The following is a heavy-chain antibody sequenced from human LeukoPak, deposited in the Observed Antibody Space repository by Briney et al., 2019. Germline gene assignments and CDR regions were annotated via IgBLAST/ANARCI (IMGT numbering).Heavy chain of an antibody. V-gene: IGHV3-48*03. D-gene: IGHD3-10*01. J-gene: IGHJ6*03. CDR2: IDSSGSTI. Sequence: GGSLRLSCAASGFSFSSYEMNWVRQAPGKGLEWVSYIDSSGSTIHYADSVKGRFTISRDKAKNSLYLQMNGLRAEDTAVYYCTRGVGRAHYYYYMDVWGKGTTVPVSS. CDR3: TRGVGRAHYYYYMDV. CDR1: GFSFSSYE.